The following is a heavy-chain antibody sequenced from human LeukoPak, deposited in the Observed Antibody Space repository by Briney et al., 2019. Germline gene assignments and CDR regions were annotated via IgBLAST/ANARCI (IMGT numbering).Heavy chain of an antibody. CDR2: IYRDGST. J-gene: IGHJ4*02. V-gene: IGHV3-66*02. Sequence: GGSLRLSCAVSGFTVDSHFMTWVRQAPGKGLGWVSVIYRDGSTYYADSVEGRFTISRDNSKNTLHLQMNSLRTEDTAVYYCAQLPRDWGQGTLVTVSS. CDR1: GFTVDSHF. D-gene: IGHD1-7*01. CDR3: AQLPRD.